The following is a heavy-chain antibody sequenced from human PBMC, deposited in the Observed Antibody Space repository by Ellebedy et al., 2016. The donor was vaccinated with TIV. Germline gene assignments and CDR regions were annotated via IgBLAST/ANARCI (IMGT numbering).Heavy chain of an antibody. D-gene: IGHD3-10*01. Sequence: SETLSLTCTVSGGSISNYYWSWIRQPPGKGLEWIGYIYYSGSTNYNPSLKSRVTISVDTSKNQFSLKLSSVTAADTAVYYRARGSQGYGSQGDYWGQGTLVTVSS. CDR2: IYYSGST. CDR1: GGSISNYY. V-gene: IGHV4-59*01. J-gene: IGHJ4*02. CDR3: ARGSQGYGSQGDY.